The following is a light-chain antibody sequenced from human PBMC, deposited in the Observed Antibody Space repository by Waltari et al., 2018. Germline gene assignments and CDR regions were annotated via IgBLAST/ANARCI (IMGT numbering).Light chain of an antibody. Sequence: IQLTQSPSSLSASVGDRVTITCRASQDITNYLNWYQQKPGKAPKLLIHDASKLESGVPSRFSGSQSGTYLTLTITSLQPEDIATYYCQRYDNLPMFAFGPGTKVDIK. CDR1: QDITNY. V-gene: IGKV1-33*01. CDR2: DAS. CDR3: QRYDNLPMFA. J-gene: IGKJ3*01.